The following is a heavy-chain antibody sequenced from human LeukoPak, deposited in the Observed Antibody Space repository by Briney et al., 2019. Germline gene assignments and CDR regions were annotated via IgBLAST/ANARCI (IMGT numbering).Heavy chain of an antibody. D-gene: IGHD3-9*01. Sequence: GGSLRLSCAASGFTVSSNYMSWVRQAPGKGLEWVSVIYSGGSTYYADSVKGRFTISRDNSKNTLYLQMNSLRAEDTAVYYCARGLRYFDWLNYFDYWGQGTLVTVSS. CDR3: ARGLRYFDWLNYFDY. CDR1: GFTVSSNY. CDR2: IYSGGST. V-gene: IGHV3-66*01. J-gene: IGHJ4*02.